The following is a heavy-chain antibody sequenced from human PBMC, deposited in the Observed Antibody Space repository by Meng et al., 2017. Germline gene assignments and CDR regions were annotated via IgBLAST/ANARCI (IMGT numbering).Heavy chain of an antibody. CDR3: ASWIYSCGWQ. J-gene: IGHJ4*02. CDR2: IYHGGNT. D-gene: IGHD6-19*01. CDR1: GGSISSVDW. V-gene: IGHV4/OR15-8*02. Sequence: QVPLQAGGPGLWKPSGTLSLTCVVSGGSISSVDWWSWVRQPPGKGLEWIGEIYHGGNTNYNPSLKSRVTISIDKSKNQFSLKLSSVTAADTAVYYCASWIYSCGWQWGQGTLVTVFS.